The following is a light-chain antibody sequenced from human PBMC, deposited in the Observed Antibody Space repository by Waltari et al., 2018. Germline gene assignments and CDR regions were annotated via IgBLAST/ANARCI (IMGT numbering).Light chain of an antibody. J-gene: IGKJ3*01. V-gene: IGKV1-27*01. CDR2: AAS. CDR1: QAISYY. CDR3: QKYNGAPPFT. Sequence: DIQMTQSPSSLSASVGDRVTITCRASQAISYYLAWYQQKPGKVPKLLIYAASTLQSGVPSRFSGSGSGTDFTLTISSLQPEDVATYYCQKYNGAPPFTFGPGTKVDIK.